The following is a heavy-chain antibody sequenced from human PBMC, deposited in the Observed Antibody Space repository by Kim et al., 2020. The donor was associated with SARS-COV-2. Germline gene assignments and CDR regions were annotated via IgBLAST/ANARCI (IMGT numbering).Heavy chain of an antibody. CDR2: ISYDGSNK. D-gene: IGHD3-22*01. V-gene: IGHV3-30*18. Sequence: GGSLRLSCAASGFTFSNYGMHWVRQAPGKGLEWVAVISYDGSNKYYADSVKGRFTISRDNSKNMVYLQMNSLRAEDTAAYYCAKLMGDSNNYYDAFDIWGQGTMVTVSS. CDR3: AKLMGDSNNYYDAFDI. CDR1: GFTFSNYG. J-gene: IGHJ3*02.